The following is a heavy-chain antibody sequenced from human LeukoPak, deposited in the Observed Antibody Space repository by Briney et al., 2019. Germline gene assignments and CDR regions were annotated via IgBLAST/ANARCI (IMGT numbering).Heavy chain of an antibody. D-gene: IGHD5-24*01. CDR2: IIPNNGGT. CDR1: GYTFTGYY. Sequence: ASVKVSCKASGYTFTGYYIHWLRQARGQGLEWMGWIIPNNGGTNYAPKFRGRVTMTRDTSISTAYMELSRLRSDGTAVYYCARGLSIEGYNFNYWGQGTLVTVSS. CDR3: ARGLSIEGYNFNY. J-gene: IGHJ4*02. V-gene: IGHV1-2*02.